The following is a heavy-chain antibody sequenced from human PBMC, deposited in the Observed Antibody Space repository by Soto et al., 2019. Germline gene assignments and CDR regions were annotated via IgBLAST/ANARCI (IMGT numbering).Heavy chain of an antibody. CDR3: AKDLTEYNWNYGWFDP. Sequence: EVQLLESGGGLVQPGGSLRLSCAASGFTFSSYAMSWVRQAPGKGLEWVSAISGSGGSTYYADSVKGRFTISRDNSKNTLYLQMNSLRAEDTAVYYCAKDLTEYNWNYGWFDPWGQGTLVTVSS. J-gene: IGHJ5*02. CDR1: GFTFSSYA. D-gene: IGHD1-7*01. V-gene: IGHV3-23*01. CDR2: ISGSGGST.